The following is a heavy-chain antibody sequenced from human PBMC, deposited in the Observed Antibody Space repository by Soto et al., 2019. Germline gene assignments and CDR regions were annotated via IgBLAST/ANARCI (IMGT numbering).Heavy chain of an antibody. CDR3: ARYSGYDSYYYYYGMDV. J-gene: IGHJ6*02. Sequence: GEPLKLSCKGSGYSFTSYWIGWVRQMPGKGLEWMGIIYPGDSDTRYSPSFQGQVTISADKSISTAYLQWSSLKASDTAMYYCARYSGYDSYYYYYGMDVWGQGTTVTVSS. CDR2: IYPGDSDT. V-gene: IGHV5-51*01. D-gene: IGHD5-12*01. CDR1: GYSFTSYW.